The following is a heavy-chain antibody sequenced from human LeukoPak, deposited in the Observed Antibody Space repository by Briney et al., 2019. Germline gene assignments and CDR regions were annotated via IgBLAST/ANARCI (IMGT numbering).Heavy chain of an antibody. J-gene: IGHJ4*02. CDR1: GFTFSSYS. CDR2: ISSSSSYI. CDR3: ASKGSDWGPRGPFDY. D-gene: IGHD7-27*01. V-gene: IGHV3-21*01. Sequence: GGSLRLSCAASGFTFSSYSMNWVRQAPGKGLEWVSSISSSSSYIYYADSVKGRFTISRDNAKNSLYLQMNSLRAEDTAVYYCASKGSDWGPRGPFDYWGQGTLVTVSS.